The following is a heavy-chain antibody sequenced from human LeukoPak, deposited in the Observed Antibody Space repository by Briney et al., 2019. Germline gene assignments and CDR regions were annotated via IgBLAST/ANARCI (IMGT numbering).Heavy chain of an antibody. J-gene: IGHJ3*02. Sequence: SQTLSLTCTVSGGSISSYYWSWIRQPAGKGLEWIGRISTSGSTNYNPSLKSRVTMSVDTSNNQFSLKLSSVTAADTAVYYCARVSHYYDSSGYYYVRAFDIWGQGTMVTVSS. V-gene: IGHV4-4*07. D-gene: IGHD3-22*01. CDR3: ARVSHYYDSSGYYYVRAFDI. CDR2: ISTSGST. CDR1: GGSISSYY.